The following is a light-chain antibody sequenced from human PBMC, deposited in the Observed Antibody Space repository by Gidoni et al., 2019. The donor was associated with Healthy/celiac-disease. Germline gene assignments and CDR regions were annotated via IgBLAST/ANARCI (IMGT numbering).Light chain of an antibody. V-gene: IGLV1-40*01. J-gene: IGLJ1*01. CDR1: SSNIGAGYD. CDR2: GNS. Sequence: QSVLTQPPSVSVAPGQRVTISCTGSSSNIGAGYDVHWYQQLPGTAPKLLIYGNSNRPSGVPDRFSGSKSGTSASLDITGLQAEDEADYYCQSYDSSLSALYVFGTGTKVTVL. CDR3: QSYDSSLSALYV.